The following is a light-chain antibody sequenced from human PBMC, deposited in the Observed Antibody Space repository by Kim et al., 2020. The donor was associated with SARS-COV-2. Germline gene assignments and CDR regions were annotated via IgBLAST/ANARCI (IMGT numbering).Light chain of an antibody. V-gene: IGKV1-27*01. Sequence: GNTVTITCRASHGINTYLAWYQQKPGKVPKLLIYDASTLQSGVPSRFSGSGSGTYFTLTISSLQPDDIATYYCQAYNRGPLTFGPGTKVDI. CDR1: HGINTY. CDR3: QAYNRGPLT. CDR2: DAS. J-gene: IGKJ3*01.